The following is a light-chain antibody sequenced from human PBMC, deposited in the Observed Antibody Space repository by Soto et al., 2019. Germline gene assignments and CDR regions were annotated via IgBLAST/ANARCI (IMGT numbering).Light chain of an antibody. Sequence: EILLTQSPGTPSLSPAETATLSCRPIQSVSSSYLAWYRQKPGQSPRLVIYRASARATGVPDRFSGSGSGTEFTLTISSLQSEDLAVYYCQQYNNWPPITFGQGTRLE. CDR2: RAS. V-gene: IGKV3-15*01. CDR3: QQYNNWPPIT. J-gene: IGKJ5*01. CDR1: QSVSSSY.